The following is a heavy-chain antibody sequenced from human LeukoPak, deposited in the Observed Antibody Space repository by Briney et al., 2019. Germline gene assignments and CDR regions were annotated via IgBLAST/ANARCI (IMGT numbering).Heavy chain of an antibody. V-gene: IGHV1-18*04. Sequence: ASVKVSCKASGYTFTSYGISWVRQAPGQGLEWMRWISAYNGNTNYAQKLQGRVTMTTDTSTSTAYMELRSLRSDDTAVYYCARFVELLLHSSSSHSLDYWGQGTLVTVSS. J-gene: IGHJ4*02. CDR1: GYTFTSYG. CDR3: ARFVELLLHSSSSHSLDY. D-gene: IGHD6-13*01. CDR2: ISAYNGNT.